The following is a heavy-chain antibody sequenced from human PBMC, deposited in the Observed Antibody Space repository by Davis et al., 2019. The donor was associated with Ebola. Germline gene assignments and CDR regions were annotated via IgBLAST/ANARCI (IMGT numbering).Heavy chain of an antibody. CDR2: INHSGST. Sequence: PSETLSLTCAVYGGSFSGYYWSWIRQLPGKGLEWIGEINHSGSTNYNPSLKSRVTISVDPSKNHFSLKLGSVTAADTAVYYCAGGRRVMVYATSYKNDYWGQGTLVTVSS. V-gene: IGHV4-34*01. CDR1: GGSFSGYY. D-gene: IGHD2-8*01. CDR3: AGGRRVMVYATSYKNDY. J-gene: IGHJ4*02.